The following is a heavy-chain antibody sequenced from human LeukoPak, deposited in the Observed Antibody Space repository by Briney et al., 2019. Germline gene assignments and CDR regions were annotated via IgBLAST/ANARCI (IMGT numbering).Heavy chain of an antibody. Sequence: ETLSLTCAVYGGSFSGYYWSWVRQAPGKGLECVSITYSDGSTDYADSVKGRFTISRDNSKNTLYLQMNSLRVEDTAVYYCARASGGYGGDAFDIWGQGTMVTVSS. D-gene: IGHD4-23*01. CDR3: ARASGGYGGDAFDI. V-gene: IGHV3-53*01. CDR1: GGSFSGYY. J-gene: IGHJ3*02. CDR2: TYSDGST.